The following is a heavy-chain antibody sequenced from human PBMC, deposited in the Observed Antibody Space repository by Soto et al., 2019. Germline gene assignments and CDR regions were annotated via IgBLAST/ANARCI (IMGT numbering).Heavy chain of an antibody. V-gene: IGHV1-18*01. CDR1: GYTFTSYG. Sequence: ASVKVSCKASGYTFTSYGISWVRQAPGQGLEWMGWISAYNGSTNYAQKLQGRVTMTRDTSISTAYMELSRLRSDDTAVYYCARTDYYDSSGYYIFDYWGQGTLVTVSS. CDR2: ISAYNGST. D-gene: IGHD3-22*01. J-gene: IGHJ4*02. CDR3: ARTDYYDSSGYYIFDY.